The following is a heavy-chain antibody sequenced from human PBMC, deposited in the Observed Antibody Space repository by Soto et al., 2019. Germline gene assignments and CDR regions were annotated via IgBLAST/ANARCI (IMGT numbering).Heavy chain of an antibody. J-gene: IGHJ4*02. CDR1: GFTFSNAW. D-gene: IGHD7-27*01. Sequence: EVQLVESGGGLVKPGGSLRLSCAASGFTFSNAWMSWVRQAPGKGLEWVGRIKSKTDGGTTDYAAPVKGRFTISRYDPNNTLYLQMTSLKTEDTAVYYCTTDGDLRVDYWGQGTLVTVSS. CDR2: IKSKTDGGTT. CDR3: TTDGDLRVDY. V-gene: IGHV3-15*01.